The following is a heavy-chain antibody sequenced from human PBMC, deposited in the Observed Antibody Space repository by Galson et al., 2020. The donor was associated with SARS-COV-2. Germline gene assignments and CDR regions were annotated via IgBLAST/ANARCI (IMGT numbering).Heavy chain of an antibody. CDR1: GFTFSKYA. CDR3: AKYQKVSSWYCGDY. D-gene: IGHD6-13*01. CDR2: ISGSGGTT. J-gene: IGHJ4*02. Sequence: GESLKISCAASGFTFSKYAMSWVRQAPGKGLEWVSSISGSGGTTHYAGSVKGRFTISRDNSENTFYLEMNSLRVEDTAVYYCAKYQKVSSWYCGDYWGQGNLFTVSS. V-gene: IGHV3-23*01.